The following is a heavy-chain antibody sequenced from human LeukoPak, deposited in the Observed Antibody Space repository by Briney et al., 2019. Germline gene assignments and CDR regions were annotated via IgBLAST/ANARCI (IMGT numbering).Heavy chain of an antibody. J-gene: IGHJ4*02. CDR1: GFTVSSNY. Sequence: PGGSLRLSCAASGFTVSSNYMSWVRQAPGKGLEWVSVIYSGGSTYYADSVKGRFTISRDNSKNTLYLQMNSLRAEDTAVYYCARQHGETIFDYWGQGTLVTVSS. D-gene: IGHD3-10*01. V-gene: IGHV3-66*04. CDR3: ARQHGETIFDY. CDR2: IYSGGST.